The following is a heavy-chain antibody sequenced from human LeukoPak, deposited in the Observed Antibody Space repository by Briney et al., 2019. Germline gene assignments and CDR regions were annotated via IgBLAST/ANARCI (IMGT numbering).Heavy chain of an antibody. CDR3: ARTLSYYYGSGSYYV. D-gene: IGHD3-10*01. CDR1: GYTFTRYY. V-gene: IGHV1-2*02. Sequence: ASVKVSCKASGYTFTRYYMHWVRQAPGQGLEWMGWINPNSGGTNYAQKFQGRVTMTRDTSISTAYMELSRLRSDDTAVYYCARTLSYYYGSGSYYVWGQGTLVTVSS. J-gene: IGHJ4*02. CDR2: INPNSGGT.